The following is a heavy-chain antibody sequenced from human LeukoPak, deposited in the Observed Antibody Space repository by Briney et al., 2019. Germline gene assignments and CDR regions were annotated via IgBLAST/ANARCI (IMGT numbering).Heavy chain of an antibody. Sequence: ASVKVSYKVSGYTLTELSMHWVRQARGKGREGMGGFDPEDGETIYTQKFQGRVTMTEDTSTDTAYMELSSLRSEDTAVYYCATDRSGWYFVYYYWGQGTLVTVSS. CDR3: ATDRSGWYFVYYY. D-gene: IGHD6-19*01. CDR1: GYTLTELS. J-gene: IGHJ4*02. V-gene: IGHV1-24*01. CDR2: FDPEDGET.